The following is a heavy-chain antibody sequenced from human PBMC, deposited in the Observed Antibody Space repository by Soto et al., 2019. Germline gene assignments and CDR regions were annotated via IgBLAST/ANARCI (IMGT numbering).Heavy chain of an antibody. Sequence: PSETLSLTCAVSGYSIISGYYLAFIRQPPGKGLEWIGSIYHSGSTYYNPSLKSRVTISVDTSKNQFSLKLTSVTAADTAVYSCARGYSGSYFDFWGQGTLVTVSS. CDR2: IYHSGST. J-gene: IGHJ4*02. V-gene: IGHV4-38-2*01. CDR3: ARGYSGSYFDF. D-gene: IGHD1-26*01. CDR1: GYSIISGYY.